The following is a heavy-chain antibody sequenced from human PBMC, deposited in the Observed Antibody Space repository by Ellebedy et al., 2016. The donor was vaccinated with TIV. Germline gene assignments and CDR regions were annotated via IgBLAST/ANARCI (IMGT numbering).Heavy chain of an antibody. Sequence: GESLKISCAASGLTVISNYMAWVRQPPGKGLEWVSLIYSGSATYYADPVKARFTISRDKSTNTLHLQMDNLSAEDTAVYYCATFNWGSDYFEDWGQGTLVTVSS. V-gene: IGHV3-53*01. CDR3: ATFNWGSDYFED. D-gene: IGHD7-27*01. CDR1: GLTVISNY. J-gene: IGHJ4*02. CDR2: IYSGSAT.